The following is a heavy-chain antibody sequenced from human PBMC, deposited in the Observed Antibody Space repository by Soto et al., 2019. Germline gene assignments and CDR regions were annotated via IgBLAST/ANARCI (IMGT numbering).Heavy chain of an antibody. V-gene: IGHV4-39*01. J-gene: IGHJ4*02. CDR2: IYYSGTT. CDR3: ARLLSSSSYYDILTGYSVDY. D-gene: IGHD3-9*01. CDR1: GGSISSSRYY. Sequence: QLQLRESGPRLVKPSETLSLTCGVSGGSISSSRYYWGWIRQPPGKGLEWIANIYYSGTTYYNPSLRCRVTIPVEMFRNQFSLRLSSVTAADTAVYYCARLLSSSSYYDILTGYSVDYWGQGTLVSVSS.